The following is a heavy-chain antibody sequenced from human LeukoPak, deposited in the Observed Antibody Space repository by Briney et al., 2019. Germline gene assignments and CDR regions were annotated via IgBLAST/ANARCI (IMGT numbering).Heavy chain of an antibody. CDR1: GYTFTGYY. CDR3: ARESSVDTAMATDAFDI. CDR2: INPNSGGT. Sequence: ASVKVSCKASGYTFTGYYMHWVRQAPGQGLEWMGWINPNSGGTNYAQKFQGRVTMTRDTSISTAYMELSRLRSDDTAVYYCARESSVDTAMATDAFDIWGQGTMVTVPS. J-gene: IGHJ3*02. V-gene: IGHV1-2*02. D-gene: IGHD5-18*01.